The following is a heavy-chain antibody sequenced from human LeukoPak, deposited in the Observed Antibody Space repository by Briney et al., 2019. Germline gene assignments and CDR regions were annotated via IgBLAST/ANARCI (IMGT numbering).Heavy chain of an antibody. J-gene: IGHJ4*02. CDR2: MNQDGSQT. CDR3: ARNHPDHGDDY. V-gene: IGHV3-7*01. CDR1: GFTFRTFW. Sequence: GGSLRLSCAPSGFTFRTFWMNWVRQAPGKGLEWVANMNQDGSQTDYLDSVKGRFTTSRDNAKQSMYLQMDSLKVDDTAIYYCARNHPDHGDDYWGQGTLVTVSS. D-gene: IGHD1-14*01.